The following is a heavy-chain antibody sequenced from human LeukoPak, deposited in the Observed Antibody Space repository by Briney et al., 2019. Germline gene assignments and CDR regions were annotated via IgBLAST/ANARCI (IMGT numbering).Heavy chain of an antibody. D-gene: IGHD3-10*01. V-gene: IGHV3-48*02. CDR3: ARSRPLRGVTVDY. Sequence: GGSLRLSCAASGFTFSSYSMNWVRQAPGKGLEWVSFISDSATTIYYVDSVKGRFTISRDNAKNSLYLQMNSLRDGDTAVYYCARSRPLRGVTVDYWGQGTLVTVSS. J-gene: IGHJ4*02. CDR2: ISDSATTI. CDR1: GFTFSSYS.